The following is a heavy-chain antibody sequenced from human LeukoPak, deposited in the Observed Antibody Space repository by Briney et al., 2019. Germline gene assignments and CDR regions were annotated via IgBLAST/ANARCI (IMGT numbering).Heavy chain of an antibody. V-gene: IGHV3-30*18. CDR1: GFTFSSYG. CDR3: AKAHNIVGATLDYFDY. J-gene: IGHJ4*02. Sequence: GGSLRLSCAASGFTFSSYGMHWVRQAPGKGLEWVAVISYDGSNKYYADSVKGRFTISRDNSKNTLYLQMNSLRAEDTAVYYCAKAHNIVGATLDYFDYWGQGTLVTVSS. D-gene: IGHD1-26*01. CDR2: ISYDGSNK.